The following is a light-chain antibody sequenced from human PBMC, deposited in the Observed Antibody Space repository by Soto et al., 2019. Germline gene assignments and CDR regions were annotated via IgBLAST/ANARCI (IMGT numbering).Light chain of an antibody. J-gene: IGKJ4*01. V-gene: IGKV3-15*01. CDR3: QQYIRWSLT. CDR2: CAS. Sequence: EIVMTQSSSTLSESPGARATLSCRASQSFSSNLAWYQHKPGQAPSLLIYCASTRATGTPARFSGSGSGTEFTLTISSLQSEDFAVYYCQQYIRWSLTFGGGTKVDI. CDR1: QSFSSN.